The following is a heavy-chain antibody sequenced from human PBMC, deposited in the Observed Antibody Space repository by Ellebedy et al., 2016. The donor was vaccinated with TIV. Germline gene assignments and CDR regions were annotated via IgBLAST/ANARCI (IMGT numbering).Heavy chain of an antibody. J-gene: IGHJ4*02. CDR2: IFPGDSVT. CDR1: GYSFTTYW. D-gene: IGHD4-23*01. V-gene: IGHV5-51*01. Sequence: KVSCKGSGYSFTTYWIGWVRQMPGKGLEWMGVIFPGDSVTRYSPSFQGQVTIPVNKSISTAYLQRSGLKAADTAIYYCARRERLSKVEYWGQGTLVTVSS. CDR3: ARRERLSKVEY.